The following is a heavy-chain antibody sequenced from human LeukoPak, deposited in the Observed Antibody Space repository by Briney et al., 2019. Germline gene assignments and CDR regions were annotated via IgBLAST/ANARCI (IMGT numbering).Heavy chain of an antibody. CDR3: AKVYSGSYTTYYFDY. CDR2: ISGSGGST. CDR1: GFTFAIQA. D-gene: IGHD1-26*01. Sequence: PGGSLRLSCAASGFTFAIQAMSWVRQAPGRGLEWVSAISGSGGSTYYADSVKGRFTISSDNSKNTLYLQMNSLRAEDTAVYYCAKVYSGSYTTYYFDYWGQGTLVTVSS. J-gene: IGHJ4*02. V-gene: IGHV3-23*01.